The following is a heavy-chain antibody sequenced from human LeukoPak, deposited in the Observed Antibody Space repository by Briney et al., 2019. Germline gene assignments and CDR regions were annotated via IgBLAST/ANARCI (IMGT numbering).Heavy chain of an antibody. V-gene: IGHV4-4*09. J-gene: IGHJ4*02. CDR2: IHTRGST. D-gene: IGHD6-19*01. Sequence: SETLSLTCTVSGGSISSYYWSWIRRPPGKGLEWIGYIHTRGSTNYNPSLKSRVTISVDTSKNQFSLKPSSVTAADTAVYYCAGNSGWYVYNYWGQGTLVSVSS. CDR1: GGSISSYY. CDR3: AGNSGWYVYNY.